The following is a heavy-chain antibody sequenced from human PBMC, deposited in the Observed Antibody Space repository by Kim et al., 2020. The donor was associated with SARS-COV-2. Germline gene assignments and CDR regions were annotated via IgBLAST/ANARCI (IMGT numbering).Heavy chain of an antibody. Sequence: GGSLRLSCAASGFTFSSYSMNWVRQAPGKGLEWVSSISSSSSYIYYADSVKGRFTISRDNAKNSLYLQMNSLRAEDTAVYYCARDGPITGTTSYGMDVWGQGTTVTVSS. V-gene: IGHV3-21*01. CDR3: ARDGPITGTTSYGMDV. D-gene: IGHD1-7*01. J-gene: IGHJ6*02. CDR1: GFTFSSYS. CDR2: ISSSSSYI.